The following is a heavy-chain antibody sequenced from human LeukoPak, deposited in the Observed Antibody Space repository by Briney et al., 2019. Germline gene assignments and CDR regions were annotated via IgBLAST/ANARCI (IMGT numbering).Heavy chain of an antibody. D-gene: IGHD5-12*01. Sequence: SETLSLTCTVSGGSISSGGYYWSWIRQHPGKGLEWIGYIYYSGSTYYNPSVKSRVTISVDTSKNQFSLKLSSVTAADTAVYYCARVGHSGYDYFDYWGQGTLVTVSS. CDR3: ARVGHSGYDYFDY. CDR2: IYYSGST. V-gene: IGHV4-31*03. CDR1: GGSISSGGYY. J-gene: IGHJ4*02.